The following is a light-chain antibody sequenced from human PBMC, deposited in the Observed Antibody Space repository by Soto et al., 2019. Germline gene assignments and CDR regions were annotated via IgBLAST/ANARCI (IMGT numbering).Light chain of an antibody. CDR3: QQYDSYPRT. Sequence: DFKMSQSAASLSAFVGDRVTITCRASQSISSYLNWYQQRSGKAPKLLIYAASSLQGGVPSRFSGSGSGTDFALTISSLQPEDFAVYWCQQYDSYPRTFGGGTKVDIK. J-gene: IGKJ4*02. CDR2: AAS. V-gene: IGKV1-39*01. CDR1: QSISSY.